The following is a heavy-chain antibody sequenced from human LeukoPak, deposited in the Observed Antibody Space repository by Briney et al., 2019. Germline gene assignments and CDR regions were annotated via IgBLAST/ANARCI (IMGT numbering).Heavy chain of an antibody. D-gene: IGHD2/OR15-2a*01. CDR2: IYSGGNT. CDR1: GFTFSSYS. J-gene: IGHJ4*02. V-gene: IGHV3-66*01. CDR3: AKKDNGNYFNFDY. Sequence: GRSLRLSCAASGFTFSSYSMNWVRQAPGKGLEWVSVIYSGGNTYYADSVKGRFTISRDNSKNTLYLQMNSLRAEDTAVYYCAKKDNGNYFNFDYWGQGTLVTVSS.